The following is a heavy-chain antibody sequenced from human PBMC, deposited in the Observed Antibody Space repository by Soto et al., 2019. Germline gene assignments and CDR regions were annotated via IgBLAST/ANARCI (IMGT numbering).Heavy chain of an antibody. CDR2: ISSSGSTI. CDR1: GFTFSSYE. CDR3: ARDSQLTYYYDSSGYSAFDI. Sequence: GGSLRLSCAASGFTFSSYEMNWVRQAPGKGLEWVSYISSSGSTIYYADSVKGRFTISRDNAKNSLYLQMNSLRAEDTAVYYCARDSQLTYYYDSSGYSAFDIWGQGKMVTVSS. D-gene: IGHD3-22*01. J-gene: IGHJ3*02. V-gene: IGHV3-48*03.